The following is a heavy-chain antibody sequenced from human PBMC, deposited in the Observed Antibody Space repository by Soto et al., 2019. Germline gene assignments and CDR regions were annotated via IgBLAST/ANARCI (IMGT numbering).Heavy chain of an antibody. CDR3: ARDILGYDYVWGSYRYAPQFDY. V-gene: IGHV3-21*01. CDR2: ISSSSSYI. CDR1: GFTFSSYS. Sequence: LRLSCAASGFTFSSYSMNWVRQAPGKGLEWVSSISSSSSYICYADSVKGRFTISRDNAKNSLYLQMNSLRAEDTAVYYCARDILGYDYVWGSYRYAPQFDYWGQGTLVTVSS. D-gene: IGHD3-16*02. J-gene: IGHJ4*02.